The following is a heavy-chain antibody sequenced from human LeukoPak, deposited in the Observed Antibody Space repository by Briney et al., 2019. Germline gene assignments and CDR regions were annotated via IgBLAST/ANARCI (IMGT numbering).Heavy chain of an antibody. CDR2: IYTSGST. CDR3: ARASYIYCSGGSCYPELSWFDP. CDR1: GGSISNGSYY. J-gene: IGHJ5*02. Sequence: KSSETLSLTCTVSGGSISNGSYYWSWIRQPAGKGLEWLGRIYTSGSTNYNPSLKSRVTISVDTSKNQSSLKLSSVTAADTAVYYCARASYIYCSGGSCYPELSWFDPWGQGTLVTVSS. D-gene: IGHD2-15*01. V-gene: IGHV4-61*02.